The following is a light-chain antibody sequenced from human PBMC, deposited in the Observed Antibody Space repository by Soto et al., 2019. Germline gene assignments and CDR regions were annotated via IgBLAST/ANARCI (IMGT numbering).Light chain of an antibody. CDR1: QSVLYSSNNKNY. V-gene: IGKV4-1*01. CDR2: WAS. CDR3: QQYYSTPYT. J-gene: IGKJ2*01. Sequence: DIVMTQSPDSLAVSLGERATINCKSSQSVLYSSNNKNYLAWYQQKPGQTPKLLIYWASTRESGVPDRFSGSGSGTEYTPTISSLQAEDVAVYYCQQYYSTPYTFGQGTKLEIK.